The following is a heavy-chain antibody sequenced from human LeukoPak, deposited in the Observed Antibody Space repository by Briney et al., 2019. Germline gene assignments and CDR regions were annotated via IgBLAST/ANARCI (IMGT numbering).Heavy chain of an antibody. CDR3: ARAFYDILTGYGGFDY. V-gene: IGHV4-34*09. CDR1: GGSFSGYY. J-gene: IGHJ4*02. D-gene: IGHD3-9*01. CDR2: IYYSGST. Sequence: SETLSLTCAVYGGSFSGYYWSWIRQPPGQGLEWIGYIYYSGSTYYNPSLKSRVTISVDTSKNQFSLKLSSVTAADTAVYYCARAFYDILTGYGGFDYWGQGTLVTVSS.